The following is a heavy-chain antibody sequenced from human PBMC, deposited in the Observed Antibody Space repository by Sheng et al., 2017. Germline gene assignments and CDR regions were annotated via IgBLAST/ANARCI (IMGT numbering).Heavy chain of an antibody. CDR2: INDDGSDT. D-gene: IGHD3-9*01. CDR1: AGFTFSTYW. Sequence: EVQLVESGGGLVQPGGSLRLSCAASAGFTFSTYWMHWVRQAPGKGLVWVSRINDDGSDTRYADSVKGRFTISGDNAKNSLYLQMNSLRAEDTAVYYCARSRTYYDILTGYYNSWFDPWGQGTLVTVSS. J-gene: IGHJ5*02. V-gene: IGHV3-74*01. CDR3: ARSRTYYDILTGYYNSWFDP.